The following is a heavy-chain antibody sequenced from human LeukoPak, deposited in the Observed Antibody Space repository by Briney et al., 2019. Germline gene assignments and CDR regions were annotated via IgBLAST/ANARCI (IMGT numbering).Heavy chain of an antibody. D-gene: IGHD2-2*01. CDR1: GFTFSSYW. CDR3: ARGGVVPAAHHDAFDI. CDR2: IKQDGSVK. J-gene: IGHJ3*02. V-gene: IGHV3-7*01. Sequence: GGSLRLSCAASGFTFSSYWMSWVRQAPGKGLEWVANIKQDGSVKYYVDSVKGRFTISRDNAKNSLYLQMNSLRAEDTAVYYCARGGVVPAAHHDAFDIWGQGTMVTVSS.